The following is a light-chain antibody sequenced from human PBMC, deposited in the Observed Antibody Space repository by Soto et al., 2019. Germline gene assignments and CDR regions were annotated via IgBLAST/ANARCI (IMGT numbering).Light chain of an antibody. CDR1: TGDVGTYNY. J-gene: IGLJ2*01. Sequence: QSALTQPASVSGSPGQSITSSCTGATGDVGTYNYVSWYQQHPGSAPKLMTYDTSNRPSGLSSRFSGSQSGNTASLTVSGLQAEDEAAYYWMPSPSTCTEVLFRGWTKVTVL. V-gene: IGLV2-14*03. CDR2: DTS. CDR3: MPSPSTCTEVL.